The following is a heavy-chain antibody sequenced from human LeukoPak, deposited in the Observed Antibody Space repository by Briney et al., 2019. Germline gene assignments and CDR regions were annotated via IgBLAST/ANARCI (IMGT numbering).Heavy chain of an antibody. CDR2: ITGDGTTT. Sequence: HGGSLRLSCAASGFTFSAYWMHWVRQAPGKGLVWVSRITGDGTTTKDADSVTGRFTISRDNAKNTLYLQMNSLRAEDTAVYFCAREPLGAGQYYFDSWGQGTLVTVSS. J-gene: IGHJ4*02. V-gene: IGHV3-74*03. CDR1: GFTFSAYW. CDR3: AREPLGAGQYYFDS. D-gene: IGHD6-19*01.